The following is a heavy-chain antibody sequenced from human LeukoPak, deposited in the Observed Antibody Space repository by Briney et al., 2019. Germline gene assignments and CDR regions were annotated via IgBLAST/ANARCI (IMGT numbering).Heavy chain of an antibody. CDR3: ARHQGALLLWFGELRGYFDY. CDR1: GGSFSGYY. Sequence: PSETLSLTCAVYGGSFSGYYWSWIRQPPGKGLEWIGEINHSGSTNYNPSLKSRVTISVDTSKNQFSLKLSSVTAADTAVYYCARHQGALLLWFGELRGYFDYWGQGTLVTVSS. CDR2: INHSGST. D-gene: IGHD3-10*01. V-gene: IGHV4-34*01. J-gene: IGHJ4*02.